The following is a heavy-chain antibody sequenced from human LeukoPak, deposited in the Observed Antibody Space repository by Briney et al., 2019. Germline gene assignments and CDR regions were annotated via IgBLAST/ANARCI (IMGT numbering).Heavy chain of an antibody. D-gene: IGHD1-26*01. CDR3: AKEAFGYSFSEC. CDR2: ISGGGDDT. Sequence: GASLRLSCAASGYSFRNYAMSWIRQAPGEGLEWVSAISGGGDDTYYTDSVKGRFTISRDNSKNMLYLQMNSLRGEDTAVYYCAKEAFGYSFSECWGQGSLVTVSS. CDR1: GYSFRNYA. V-gene: IGHV3-23*01. J-gene: IGHJ4*02.